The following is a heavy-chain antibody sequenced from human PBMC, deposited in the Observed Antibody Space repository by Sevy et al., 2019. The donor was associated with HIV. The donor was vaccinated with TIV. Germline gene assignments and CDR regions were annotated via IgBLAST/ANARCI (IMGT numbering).Heavy chain of an antibody. V-gene: IGHV3-30-3*01. Sequence: GGSLRLSCAASGFAFSTHAMHWVRQAPGKGLEWVAVISYEGTETFYAASVEGRFTISRDNSKNMLSLTINSLRPEDTAVYYCARDGGNSVKWYPLYWGHGTLVTVSS. CDR3: ARDGGNSVKWYPLY. D-gene: IGHD2-2*01. CDR2: ISYEGTET. J-gene: IGHJ4*01. CDR1: GFAFSTHA.